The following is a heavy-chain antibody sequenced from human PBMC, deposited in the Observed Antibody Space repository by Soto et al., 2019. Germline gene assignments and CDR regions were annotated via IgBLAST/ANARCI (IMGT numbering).Heavy chain of an antibody. CDR3: ARGTQDCSSTSCYALFDY. Sequence: SETLSLTCTVSGGSISSGDYYWSWIRQPPGKGLEWIGYIYYSGSTYYNPSLKSRVTISVDTSKNQFSLKLSSVTAADTAVYYCARGTQDCSSTSCYALFDYWGQGTLVTSPQ. D-gene: IGHD2-2*01. CDR1: GGSISSGDYY. CDR2: IYYSGST. J-gene: IGHJ4*02. V-gene: IGHV4-30-4*01.